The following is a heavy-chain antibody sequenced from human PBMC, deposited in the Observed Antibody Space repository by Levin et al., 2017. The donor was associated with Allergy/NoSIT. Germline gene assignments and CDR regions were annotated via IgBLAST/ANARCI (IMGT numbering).Heavy chain of an antibody. J-gene: IGHJ4*02. CDR3: AKDIAYRSEFFDY. V-gene: IGHV3-9*01. CDR2: INWNSGSI. Sequence: SCAASGFTFDDYAMHWVRQTPGKGLEWVSGINWNSGSIGYADSVKGRFTISRDNAKNSLYLQMNSLRGEDTALYYCAKDIAYRSEFFDYWGQGTLVTVSS. CDR1: GFTFDDYA. D-gene: IGHD3-16*02.